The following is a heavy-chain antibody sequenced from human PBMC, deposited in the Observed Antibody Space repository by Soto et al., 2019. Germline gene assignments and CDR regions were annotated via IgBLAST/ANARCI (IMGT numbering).Heavy chain of an antibody. J-gene: IGHJ4*02. V-gene: IGHV4-39*01. D-gene: IGHD3-10*02. CDR3: ARLSSTYVDY. Sequence: PSETLSLTCTVSGGSISSSDYYWGWIRQPPGRGLEWIGSIYYSGSINYNPSLKSRVTISVDTSQNQFSLKLISVTAADTTVYYCARLSSTYVDYWGQGALVTVSS. CDR2: IYYSGSI. CDR1: GGSISSSDYY.